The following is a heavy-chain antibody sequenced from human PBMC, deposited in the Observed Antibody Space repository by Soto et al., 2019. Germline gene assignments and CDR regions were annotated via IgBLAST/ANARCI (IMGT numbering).Heavy chain of an antibody. CDR3: ARDQYSSGYHYWYFDL. CDR1: GYTFTSYA. D-gene: IGHD3-22*01. J-gene: IGHJ2*01. Sequence: ASVKVSCKASGYTFTSYAMHWVRQAPGQRLEWMGWINAGNGNTKYSQKFQGRVTITRDTSASTAYMELSSLRSEDTAVYYCARDQYSSGYHYWYFDLWGRGTLVTVSS. V-gene: IGHV1-3*01. CDR2: INAGNGNT.